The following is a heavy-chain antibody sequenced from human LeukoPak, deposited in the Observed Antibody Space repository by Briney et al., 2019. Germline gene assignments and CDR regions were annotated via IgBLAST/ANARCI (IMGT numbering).Heavy chain of an antibody. D-gene: IGHD1-1*01. CDR1: GFIFSNYH. Sequence: GGSLRLSCAASGFIFSNYHMNWVRQAPGKGLECISYITNSGTSTSYVDSVKGRFTISRDNAKNSLYLQMSSLRVEDTAVYYCATDLGWNDFPPDYWGQGILVAVTS. CDR3: ATDLGWNDFPPDY. J-gene: IGHJ4*01. V-gene: IGHV3-48*04. CDR2: ITNSGTST.